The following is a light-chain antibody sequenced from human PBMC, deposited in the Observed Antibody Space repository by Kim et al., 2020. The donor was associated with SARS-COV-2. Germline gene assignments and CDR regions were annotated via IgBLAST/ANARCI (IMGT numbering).Light chain of an antibody. CDR1: QSLRSTF. Sequence: EIVLTQSPGTLSLSPGEGVTLSCRASQSLRSTFLAWYQQKPGRAPRLLIYAASFRATGIPDRFSGSASGTDFSLNISRLETEDFAVYYCQQYGSSPRTFGQGTKLEI. CDR2: AAS. CDR3: QQYGSSPRT. V-gene: IGKV3-20*01. J-gene: IGKJ1*01.